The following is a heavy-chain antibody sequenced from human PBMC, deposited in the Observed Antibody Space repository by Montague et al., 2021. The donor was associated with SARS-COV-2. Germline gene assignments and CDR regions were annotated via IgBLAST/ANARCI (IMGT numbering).Heavy chain of an antibody. CDR1: GFTVSSNY. CDR3: ARDSGPLYYYYYGMDV. D-gene: IGHD7-27*01. Sequence: SLRLSCAASGFTVSSNYMSWVRQAPGKGLEWVSVIYSGGSTYYADSVKGRFTISRDNSKNTLHLQMNSLRAEDTAVYYCARDSGPLYYYYYGMDVWGQGTTVTVSS. V-gene: IGHV3-53*01. J-gene: IGHJ6*02. CDR2: IYSGGST.